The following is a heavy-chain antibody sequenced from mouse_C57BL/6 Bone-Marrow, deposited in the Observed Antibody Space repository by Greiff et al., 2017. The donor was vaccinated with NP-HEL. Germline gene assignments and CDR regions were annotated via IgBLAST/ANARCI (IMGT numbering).Heavy chain of an antibody. CDR3: ARGERLRCFDY. Sequence: EVKLVESGGGLVKPGGSLKLSCAASGFTFSSYAMSWVRQTPEKRLEWVATISDGGSYTYYPDNVKGRFTISRDNAKNNLYLQMSHLKSEDTAMYYCARGERLRCFDYWGQGTTLTVSS. D-gene: IGHD1-1*01. CDR2: ISDGGSYT. CDR1: GFTFSSYA. V-gene: IGHV5-4*03. J-gene: IGHJ2*01.